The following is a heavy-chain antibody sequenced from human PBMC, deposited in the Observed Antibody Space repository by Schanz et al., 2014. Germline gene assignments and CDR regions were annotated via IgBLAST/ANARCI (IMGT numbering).Heavy chain of an antibody. CDR2: IRYDGSNK. CDR1: GFTFSSYG. D-gene: IGHD2-2*02. Sequence: QVQLVESGGGVVQPGGSLRLSCAASGFTFSSYGMHWVRQAPGKGLEWVAFIRYDGSNKYYADSVKGRFTISRDNSKNTLYLQMNSLRAEDTAVYYCAKHLYQYNYYGMDVWGQGTTVTVSS. CDR3: AKHLYQYNYYGMDV. V-gene: IGHV3-30*02. J-gene: IGHJ6*02.